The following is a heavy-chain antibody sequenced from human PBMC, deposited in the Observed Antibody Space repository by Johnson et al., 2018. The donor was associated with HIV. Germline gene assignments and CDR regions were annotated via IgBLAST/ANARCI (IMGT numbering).Heavy chain of an antibody. V-gene: IGHV3-11*01. CDR1: GFTFSDYY. Sequence: VQLVESGGGLVKPGGSLRLSCAASGFTFSDYYMSWIRQAPGKGLEWVSYISSSGTTIYYADSVKGRFTISRDNSKNSLYLQINSLRAEDTALYYCARGGLGFQNIHDPVDIWGQGTMVTVSS. CDR3: ARGGLGFQNIHDPVDI. CDR2: ISSSGTTI. J-gene: IGHJ3*02. D-gene: IGHD1/OR15-1a*01.